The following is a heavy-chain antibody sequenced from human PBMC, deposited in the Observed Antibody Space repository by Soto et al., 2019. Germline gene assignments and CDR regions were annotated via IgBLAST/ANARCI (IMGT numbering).Heavy chain of an antibody. J-gene: IGHJ6*02. CDR2: INHSGST. Sequence: SETLSLTCAVYGGSFSGYYWSWIRQPPGKGLEWIGEINHSGSTNYNPSLKSRVTISLDTSKNQFSLKLSSVTAADTAVYYCAGAPEVAAAGDTPQDYNGMDVWGQGTTVTVSS. V-gene: IGHV4-34*01. CDR1: GGSFSGYY. D-gene: IGHD6-13*01. CDR3: AGAPEVAAAGDTPQDYNGMDV.